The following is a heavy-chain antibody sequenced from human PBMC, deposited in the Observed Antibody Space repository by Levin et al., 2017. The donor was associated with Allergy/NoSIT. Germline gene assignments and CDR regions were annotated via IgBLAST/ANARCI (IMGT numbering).Heavy chain of an antibody. CDR1: GGSFSGYY. D-gene: IGHD5-18*01. V-gene: IGHV4-34*01. J-gene: IGHJ6*03. CDR3: AGWLQALGYMDV. Sequence: GSLRLSCAVYGGSFSGYYWSWIRQPPGKGLEWIGEINHSGSTNYNPSLKSRVTISVDTSKNQFSLKLSSVTAADTAVYYCAGWLQALGYMDVWGKGTTVTVSS. CDR2: INHSGST.